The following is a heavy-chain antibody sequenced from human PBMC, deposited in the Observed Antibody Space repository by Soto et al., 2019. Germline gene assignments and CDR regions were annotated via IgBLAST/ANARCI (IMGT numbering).Heavy chain of an antibody. CDR3: AQPLGSAVAEPCRSDI. D-gene: IGHD6-19*01. CDR2: ITPMVVTA. Sequence: QVQLVQSGAEVKKPGSSVKVSCKASGGTFSRDAISWVRQVPGQGLEWMGGITPMVVTANYEQKFQGRDTITEDDSTSRVPMELRRLRSEDTAVYSCAQPLGSAVAEPCRSDIWGRVKLVIVSS. V-gene: IGHV1-69*12. J-gene: IGHJ2*01. CDR1: GGTFSRDA.